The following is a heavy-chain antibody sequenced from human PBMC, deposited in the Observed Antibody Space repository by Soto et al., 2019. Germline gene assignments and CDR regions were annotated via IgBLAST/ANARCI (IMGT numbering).Heavy chain of an antibody. Sequence: PSETLSLTCAVYGVSFSGYYWSWIRQPPGRGLEWIGEINHSGSTNYNPSLKSRVTISVDTSKNQFSLKLSSVTAADTAVYYCARGRRVLRFLEWLQVRFDPWGQGTLVTVSS. CDR3: ARGRRVLRFLEWLQVRFDP. D-gene: IGHD3-3*01. CDR2: INHSGST. V-gene: IGHV4-34*01. CDR1: GVSFSGYY. J-gene: IGHJ5*02.